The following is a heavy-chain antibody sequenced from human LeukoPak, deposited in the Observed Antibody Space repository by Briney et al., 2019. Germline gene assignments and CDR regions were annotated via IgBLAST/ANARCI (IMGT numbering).Heavy chain of an antibody. V-gene: IGHV3-23*01. CDR2: ISGSGGST. D-gene: IGHD3-10*01. CDR3: ARAHYPDAFGI. J-gene: IGHJ3*02. Sequence: PGGSLRLSCAASGFTFSSYAMSWVRQAPGKGLEWVSAISGSGGSTYHADSVKGRFTISRDTSKNTLYLQMNSLRAEDTAVYYCARAHYPDAFGIWGQGTMVTVSS. CDR1: GFTFSSYA.